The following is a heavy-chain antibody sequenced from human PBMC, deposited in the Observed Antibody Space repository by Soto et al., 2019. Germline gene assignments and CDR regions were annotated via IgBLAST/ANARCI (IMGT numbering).Heavy chain of an antibody. V-gene: IGHV1-69*02. CDR2: IIPILGIA. CDR3: ARVPPNCSGGSCYSWFAP. D-gene: IGHD2-15*01. J-gene: IGHJ5*02. CDR1: GGTFSSYT. Sequence: GASVKVSCKASGGTFSSYTISWVRQAPGQGLEWMGRIIPILGIANYAQKFQGRVTITADKSTSTAYMELSSLRSEDTAVYYCARVPPNCSGGSCYSWFAPWAQEPLVTVSS.